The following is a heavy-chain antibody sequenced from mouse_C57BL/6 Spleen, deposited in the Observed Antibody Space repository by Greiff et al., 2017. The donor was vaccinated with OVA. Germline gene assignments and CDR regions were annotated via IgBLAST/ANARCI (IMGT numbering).Heavy chain of an antibody. D-gene: IGHD2-14*01. J-gene: IGHJ3*01. V-gene: IGHV1-50*01. CDR1: GYTFTSYW. CDR3: ASSGTYRWFAY. Sequence: VQLQQPGAELVKPGASVKLSCKASGYTFTSYWMQWVKQRPGQGLEWIGELDPSDSYTKYNQKFKGKATLTVDTSSSTAYVQLSSLTSEDSAVYYCASSGTYRWFAYWGQGTLVTVSA. CDR2: LDPSDSYT.